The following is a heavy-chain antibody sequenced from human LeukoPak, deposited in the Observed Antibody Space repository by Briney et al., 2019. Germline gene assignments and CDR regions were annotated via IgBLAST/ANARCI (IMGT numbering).Heavy chain of an antibody. CDR1: GGSISSTTYY. CDR2: IYKTGST. J-gene: IGHJ4*02. Sequence: RTSETLSLTCTVSGGSISSTTYYWAWIRQPPGKGLEWIGSIYKTGSTNYSPSLKSRVTISVDTSQKQFSLSLRSVTAADTAVYYCARGRYLTTRGGAAAGFLDYWGQGSLVTVST. V-gene: IGHV4-39*07. D-gene: IGHD6-13*01. CDR3: ARGRYLTTRGGAAAGFLDY.